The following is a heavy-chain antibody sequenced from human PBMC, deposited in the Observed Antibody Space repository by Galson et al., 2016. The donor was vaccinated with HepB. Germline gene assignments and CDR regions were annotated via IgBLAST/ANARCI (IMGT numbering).Heavy chain of an antibody. CDR1: GFSVSSSY. J-gene: IGHJ6*02. CDR3: SREGRETRIDIVRGRLTEDYNYYGLDV. Sequence: SLRLSCAVSGFSVSSSYMNWVRLTPGRGLEWVALIDSGGRTYYEESVKGRFTVSRDTSENMVSFQMYTLRGEDTGVYYCSREGRETRIDIVRGRLTEDYNYYGLDVWGQGTTVTVSS. D-gene: IGHD2/OR15-2a*01. V-gene: IGHV3-53*05. CDR2: IDSGGRT.